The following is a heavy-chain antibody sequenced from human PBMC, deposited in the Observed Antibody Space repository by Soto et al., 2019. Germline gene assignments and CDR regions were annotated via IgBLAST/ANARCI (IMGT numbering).Heavy chain of an antibody. V-gene: IGHV1-8*01. CDR3: ARDSLWFGELSPGRFDY. J-gene: IGHJ4*02. Sequence: ASVKGSCKASGYSFTSYDINLVRQATGQGLEWMGWMNPNSGNTEYAQKLQGRVTMTRDTSTSTAYMELRSLRSDDTAVYYCARDSLWFGELSPGRFDYWGQGTLVTVSS. CDR2: MNPNSGNT. D-gene: IGHD3-10*01. CDR1: GYSFTSYD.